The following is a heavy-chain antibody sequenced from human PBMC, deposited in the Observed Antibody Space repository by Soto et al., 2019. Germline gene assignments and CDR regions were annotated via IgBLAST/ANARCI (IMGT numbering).Heavy chain of an antibody. J-gene: IGHJ3*01. Sequence: EVQLVESGGGLVQPGGSLRLSCAASGFTVSSNYMTWVRQAPGKGLEWVSIIHRDGSTYYADSVKGTFNISRVDFKNTLNLQMNGLRVEDTAVYYGARVLRSGNTGYAFDVWGQGTKVTVSS. D-gene: IGHD1-26*01. CDR3: ARVLRSGNTGYAFDV. CDR2: IHRDGST. CDR1: GFTVSSNY. V-gene: IGHV3-66*01.